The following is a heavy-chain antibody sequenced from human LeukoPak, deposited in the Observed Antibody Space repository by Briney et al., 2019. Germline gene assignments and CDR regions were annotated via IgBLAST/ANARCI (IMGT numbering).Heavy chain of an antibody. J-gene: IGHJ6*03. Sequence: ASVKVSCKASGYTLTSYYMHWVRQAPGQGLEWMGIINPSGGSTSYAQKFQGRVTMTRDMSTSTVYMELSSLRSEDTAVYYCARGVAARTIRGYYMDVWGKGTTVTVSS. V-gene: IGHV1-46*01. D-gene: IGHD6-6*01. CDR3: ARGVAARTIRGYYMDV. CDR1: GYTLTSYY. CDR2: INPSGGST.